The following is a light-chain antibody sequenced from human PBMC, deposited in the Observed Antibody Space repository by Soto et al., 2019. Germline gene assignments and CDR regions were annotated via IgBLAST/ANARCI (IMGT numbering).Light chain of an antibody. V-gene: IGKV3-15*01. Sequence: EVVMTQSPATLSVSPGERATLSCRASQSVSANLAWYQQKPGQAPRLLIYGASSRATGIPARFSGSGSGTDFTLTISSLQSEDFAVYYCQQYNKSATFGPGTRLEIE. CDR2: GAS. J-gene: IGKJ5*01. CDR1: QSVSAN. CDR3: QQYNKSAT.